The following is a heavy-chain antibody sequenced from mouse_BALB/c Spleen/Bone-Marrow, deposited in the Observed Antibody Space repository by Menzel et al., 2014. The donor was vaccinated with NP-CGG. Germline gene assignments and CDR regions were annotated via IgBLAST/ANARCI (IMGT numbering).Heavy chain of an antibody. CDR3: ARAGDYDGFVY. CDR2: INPYNGDT. D-gene: IGHD2-4*01. V-gene: IGHV1-20*02. J-gene: IGHJ3*01. Sequence: EVMLVESGPELVKPGASVKISCKASGYSFTGYFMNWVMQSHGKSLEWIGRINPYNGDTFYNQKFKGKATLTVDKSSSTAHMELRSLASEDSAVYYCARAGDYDGFVYWGQRSLVTVSA. CDR1: GYSFTGYF.